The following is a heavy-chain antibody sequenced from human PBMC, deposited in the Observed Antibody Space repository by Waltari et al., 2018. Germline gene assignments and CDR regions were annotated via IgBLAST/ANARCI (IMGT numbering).Heavy chain of an antibody. J-gene: IGHJ3*02. CDR3: ARVARDAFDI. CDR1: GFTCSSYN. V-gene: IGHV3-48*01. CDR2: ISSSTSII. Sequence: EVQLVESGGGLVQPGGSLRPSCAASGFTCSSYNMIWVRQAPGKGLEWVSYISSSTSIIHNADSVKGRFTISRDNAKNSLSLQMNSLRAEDTAVYFCARVARDAFDIWGQGTMVTVSS.